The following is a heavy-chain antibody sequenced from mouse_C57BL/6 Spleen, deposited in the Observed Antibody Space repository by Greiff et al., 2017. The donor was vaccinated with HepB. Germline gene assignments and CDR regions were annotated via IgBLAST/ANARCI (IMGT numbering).Heavy chain of an antibody. CDR3: ARGGPNWGYWYFDV. CDR1: GYAFSSSW. Sequence: VKLQESGPELVKPGASVKISCKASGYAFSSSWMNWVKQRPGKGLEWIGRIYPGDGDTNYNGKFKGKATLTADKSSSTAYMQLSSLTSEDSAVYFCARGGPNWGYWYFDVWGTGTTVTVSS. CDR2: IYPGDGDT. V-gene: IGHV1-82*01. J-gene: IGHJ1*03. D-gene: IGHD4-1*01.